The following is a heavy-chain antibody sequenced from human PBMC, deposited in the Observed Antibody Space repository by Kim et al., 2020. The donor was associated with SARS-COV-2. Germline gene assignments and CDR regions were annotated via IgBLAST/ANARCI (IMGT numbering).Heavy chain of an antibody. V-gene: IGHV3-21*01. CDR1: GFTFSTYI. J-gene: IGHJ3*01. CDR3: ARRAYITTTDDALDL. D-gene: IGHD3-22*01. CDR2: ISNTGVYK. Sequence: GGSLRLSCAASGFTFSTYIMTWVRQAPGKGPEWVSTISNTGVYKYFAASLKGRFTISRDNARNTMYLQMNSLRAEDTAVYYCARRAYITTTDDALDLWGQGTLVTVSS.